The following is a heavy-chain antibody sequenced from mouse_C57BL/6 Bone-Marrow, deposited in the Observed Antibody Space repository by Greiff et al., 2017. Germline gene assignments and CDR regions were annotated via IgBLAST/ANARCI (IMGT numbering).Heavy chain of an antibody. CDR1: GYAFTNYL. J-gene: IGHJ4*01. V-gene: IGHV1-54*01. D-gene: IGHD2-4*01. CDR3: AREDDDYDVYYAMDY. CDR2: INPGSGGT. Sequence: QVQLQQSGAELVRPGTSVKVSCKASGYAFTNYLIEWVKQRPGQGLEWIGVINPGSGGTNYNEKFKGKATLTAEQSSSTAYMQLSSLTSEDSAVYFCAREDDDYDVYYAMDYWGQGTSVTVSS.